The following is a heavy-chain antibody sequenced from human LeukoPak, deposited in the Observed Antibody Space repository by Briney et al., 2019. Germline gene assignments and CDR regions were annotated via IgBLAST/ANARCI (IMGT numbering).Heavy chain of an antibody. CDR2: IHYGGSS. J-gene: IGHJ5*01. CDR3: ALAPNSNWFDF. V-gene: IGHV4-59*03. D-gene: IGHD2-8*01. Sequence: SETLSLTCTVSGDSTSNFYWIWIRQSPGKGLEWIGNIHYGGSSVYNPSLKSRGTISIDTSRRQFFLKLNSVTAADTAVYFCALAPNSNWFDFWGPGTLVTVSS. CDR1: GDSTSNFY.